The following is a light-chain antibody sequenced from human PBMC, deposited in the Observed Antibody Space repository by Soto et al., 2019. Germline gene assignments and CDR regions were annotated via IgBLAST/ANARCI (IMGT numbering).Light chain of an antibody. CDR3: SSYTSSDTYV. V-gene: IGLV2-14*01. CDR1: SSDVCGYNY. J-gene: IGLJ1*01. CDR2: EVS. Sequence: QSVLTQLASVSGSPGQSITISCTGTSSDVCGYNYVSWYQQHPGEAPKLMIYEVSNQPSGFSNRFSGSKSGNTASLTISGLQAEDEADYYCSSYTSSDTYVFGTGTKVTVL.